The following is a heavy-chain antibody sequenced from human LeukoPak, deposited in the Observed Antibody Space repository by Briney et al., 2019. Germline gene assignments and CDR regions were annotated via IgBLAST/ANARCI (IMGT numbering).Heavy chain of an antibody. CDR3: ARGGGYDFIFGWFDP. J-gene: IGHJ5*02. Sequence: ASETLSLTCTVSGGSISSGDYYWSWIRQPPGKGLEWIGYIYYSGSTYYNPSLKSRVTISVDTSKNRFSLKLSSVTAADTAVYYCARGGGYDFIFGWFDPWGQGTLVTVSS. CDR2: IYYSGST. CDR1: GGSISSGDYY. D-gene: IGHD5-12*01. V-gene: IGHV4-30-4*01.